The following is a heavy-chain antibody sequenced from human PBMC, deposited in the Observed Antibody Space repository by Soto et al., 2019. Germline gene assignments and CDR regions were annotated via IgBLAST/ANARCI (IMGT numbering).Heavy chain of an antibody. CDR2: IKQDGSEK. D-gene: IGHD3-16*02. J-gene: IGHJ3*02. V-gene: IGHV3-7*01. CDR1: GFTFSSYW. Sequence: EVQLVESGGGLVQPGGSLRLSCAASGFTFSSYWMSWVRQAPGKGLEWVANIKQDGSEKYYVDSVKGRFTISRDNAKNSLYLQMNSLRAEDTAVYYCARDPGPPFMITFGGVIVLGEDDAFDIWGQGTMVTVSS. CDR3: ARDPGPPFMITFGGVIVLGEDDAFDI.